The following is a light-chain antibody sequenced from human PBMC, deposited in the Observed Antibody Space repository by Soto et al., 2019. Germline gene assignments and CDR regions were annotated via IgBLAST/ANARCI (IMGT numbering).Light chain of an antibody. V-gene: IGKV1-39*01. J-gene: IGKJ2*01. CDR2: AAS. CDR1: QSIGCY. Sequence: DIQMTQSPSSLSASVGDRVTITCRASQSIGCYLNWFQQKPGTAPKLLIYAASSLQSGVPSRFSGSRSGTDFTLTISSLQPEAFATYYCQQSYSTPQNTFGQGTKLEIK. CDR3: QQSYSTPQNT.